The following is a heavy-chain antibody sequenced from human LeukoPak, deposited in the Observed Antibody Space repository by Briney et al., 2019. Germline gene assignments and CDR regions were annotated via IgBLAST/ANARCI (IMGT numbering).Heavy chain of an antibody. J-gene: IGHJ4*02. CDR2: IQSGST. CDR1: GFTVNNNH. V-gene: IGHV3-66*01. Sequence: PGGSLRLSCAASGFTVNNNHMNWVRQAPGKGLEWVSLIQSGSTHYADSVKGRFTISRDNSKNTLYLQMNSLRAEDTAVYYCARDRGDTSGWPIIDYWGQGTLVTVSS. CDR3: ARDRGDTSGWPIIDY. D-gene: IGHD6-19*01.